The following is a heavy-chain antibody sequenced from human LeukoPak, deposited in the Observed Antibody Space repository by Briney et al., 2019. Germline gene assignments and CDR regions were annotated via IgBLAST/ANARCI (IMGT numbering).Heavy chain of an antibody. D-gene: IGHD2-2*01. CDR1: GGSISSGGYY. V-gene: IGHV4-30-2*01. J-gene: IGHJ4*02. CDR3: ARVGPVPAVRDY. Sequence: SQTLSLTCTVSGGSISSGGYYWSWIRQPPGKGLEWIGYIYHSGSTYYNPSLKSRVTISVDRSKNQFSLKLSSVTAADTAVYYCARVGPVPAVRDYWGQGTLVTVSS. CDR2: IYHSGST.